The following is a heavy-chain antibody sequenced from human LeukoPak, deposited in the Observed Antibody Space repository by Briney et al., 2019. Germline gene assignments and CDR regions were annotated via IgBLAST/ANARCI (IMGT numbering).Heavy chain of an antibody. J-gene: IGHJ4*02. CDR2: ISGSGGST. CDR3: SRGGYCSGGTCFVGDH. CDR1: GFTFSSYA. Sequence: PGGSLRLSCAASGFTFSSYAMSWVRQTPGKGLEWVSAISGSGGSTYYADSVKGRFTISRDNAKNSLYLQMNILRAEDTAIYYCSRGGYCSGGTCFVGDHWGQGSLVIVSS. D-gene: IGHD2-15*01. V-gene: IGHV3-23*01.